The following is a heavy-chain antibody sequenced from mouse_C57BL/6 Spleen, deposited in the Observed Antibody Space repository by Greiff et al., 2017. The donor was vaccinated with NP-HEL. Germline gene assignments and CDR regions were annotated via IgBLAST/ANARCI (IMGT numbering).Heavy chain of an antibody. Sequence: QGQRQQPGAERGKPGAAGKRAGKASGDTVTSYGRHGVKQRPGRGREGRGRIDRNSGGTKYNEKFKSKATLTVDKPSSTAYMQLSSLTSEDSAVYYCARHYGNPYYAMYYWGQGTSVTVSS. CDR2: IDRNSGGT. CDR3: ARHYGNPYYAMYY. CDR1: GDTVTSYG. D-gene: IGHD2-1*01. J-gene: IGHJ4*01. V-gene: IGHV1-72*01.